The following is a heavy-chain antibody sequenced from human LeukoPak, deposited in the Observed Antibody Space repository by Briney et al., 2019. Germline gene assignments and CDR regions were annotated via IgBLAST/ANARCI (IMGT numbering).Heavy chain of an antibody. CDR3: ARGSHFTMVRGVYFDY. CDR1: GYTFTGYY. CDR2: INPNSGVT. Sequence: ASVKVSCKASGYTFTGYYIHWVRQAPGQGLEWMGWINPNSGVTHYPQKFQGRVTMTRDMSTSTVYMELSSLRSEDTAVYYCARGSHFTMVRGVYFDYWGQGTLVTVSS. V-gene: IGHV1-2*02. D-gene: IGHD3-10*01. J-gene: IGHJ4*02.